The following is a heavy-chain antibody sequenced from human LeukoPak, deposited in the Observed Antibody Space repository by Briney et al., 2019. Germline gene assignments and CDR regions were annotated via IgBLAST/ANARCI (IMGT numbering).Heavy chain of an antibody. CDR1: GFTFDDYA. V-gene: IGHV3-9*01. D-gene: IGHD3-22*01. CDR2: ISWNSGSR. J-gene: IGHJ4*02. Sequence: GRSLRLSCAASGFTFDDYAMHWVRQAPGKGLEWVSGISWNSGSRGYADSVKGRFTISRDNAKNSLYLQMNSLRAEDTALYYCAKDPAYDSSGTFDYWGQGTLVTVSS. CDR3: AKDPAYDSSGTFDY.